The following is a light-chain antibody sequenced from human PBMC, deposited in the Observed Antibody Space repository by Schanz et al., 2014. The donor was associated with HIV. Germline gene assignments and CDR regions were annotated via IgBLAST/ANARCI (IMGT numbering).Light chain of an antibody. CDR3: CSYAGSYV. V-gene: IGLV2-11*01. J-gene: IGLJ1*01. CDR1: SSATDGYYS. CDR2: DVS. Sequence: QSALTQPASVSGSPGQSINISCTGISSATDGYYSVSWYQQHPGKAPKLMIFDVSKRPSGVPDRFSGSKSGNTASLTISGLQAEDEADYYCCSYAGSYVFGTGTKLTVL.